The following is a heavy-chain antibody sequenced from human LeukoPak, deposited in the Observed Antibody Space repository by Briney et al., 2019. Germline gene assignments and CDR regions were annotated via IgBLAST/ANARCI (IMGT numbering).Heavy chain of an antibody. Sequence: SETLSLTCTVSGGSISSYYWSWIRQPPGKGLEWIGYIYYSGSTNYNPSLKSRVTISVDTSKNQFSLKLSSATAADTAVYYCASWSGSYPYYFDYWGQGTLVTVSS. CDR2: IYYSGST. D-gene: IGHD1-26*01. J-gene: IGHJ4*02. CDR3: ASWSGSYPYYFDY. V-gene: IGHV4-59*08. CDR1: GGSISSYY.